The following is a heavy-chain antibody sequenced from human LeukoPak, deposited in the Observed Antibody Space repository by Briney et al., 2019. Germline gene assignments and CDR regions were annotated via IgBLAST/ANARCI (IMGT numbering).Heavy chain of an antibody. CDR2: IYYSGST. Sequence: SETLSLTCTVSGGSISSGGYYWSWIRQPPGKGLDWIGYIYYSGSTYYNPSLKCRFTISVYTSKNQFSLKLSSVTVADTSVYYCARSYDSSGYYHLGYYFDYWGQGTLVTVSS. D-gene: IGHD3-22*01. J-gene: IGHJ4*02. V-gene: IGHV4-30-4*01. CDR3: ARSYDSSGYYHLGYYFDY. CDR1: GGSISSGGYY.